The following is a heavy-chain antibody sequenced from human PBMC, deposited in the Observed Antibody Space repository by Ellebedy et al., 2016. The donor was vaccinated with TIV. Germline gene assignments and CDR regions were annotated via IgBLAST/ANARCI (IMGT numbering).Heavy chain of an antibody. Sequence: GGSLRLSCVVSGFTFTSNYMSWVRQAPGKGLEWVSVLHNGDSTRYGGSVKGRFTISRDNAKNTLYLEMNSLWVEDTAVYYCAVNSGGDAYYDYWGHGTLVTVSS. CDR3: AVNSGGDAYYDY. CDR2: LHNGDST. D-gene: IGHD1-26*01. V-gene: IGHV3-53*01. CDR1: GFTFTSNY. J-gene: IGHJ4*01.